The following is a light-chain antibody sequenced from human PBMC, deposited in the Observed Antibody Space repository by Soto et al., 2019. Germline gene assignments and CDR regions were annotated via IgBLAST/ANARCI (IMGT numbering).Light chain of an antibody. V-gene: IGLV2-14*03. CDR2: DVS. J-gene: IGLJ2*01. Sequence: QSVLTQPASVSGSPGQSIAISCTGTTSDVGGYNYVSWYQQYPGKAPKLMIYDVSNRPSRVSDRFSGSKSGNTASLTISGLQAEDEADYYCSSYTNSVPPFIFGGGTKLTVL. CDR3: SSYTNSVPPFI. CDR1: TSDVGGYNY.